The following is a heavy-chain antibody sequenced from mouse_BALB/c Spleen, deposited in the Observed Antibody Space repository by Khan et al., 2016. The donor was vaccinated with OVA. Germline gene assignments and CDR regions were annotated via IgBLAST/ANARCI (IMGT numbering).Heavy chain of an antibody. D-gene: IGHD1-1*02. J-gene: IGHJ4*01. CDR1: GFTFSWYG. CDR3: ARGWAMDN. CDR2: INSNGGST. V-gene: IGHV5-6-3*01. Sequence: EVQLVESGGGLVQPGGSLKLSCAASGFTFSWYGMSWVRQTPDKRLELVATINSNGGSTYYPDSVKGRFTILRDNAKNTLYLQMSSLRSEDTAMYYCARGWAMDNWGQGTSVTVSS.